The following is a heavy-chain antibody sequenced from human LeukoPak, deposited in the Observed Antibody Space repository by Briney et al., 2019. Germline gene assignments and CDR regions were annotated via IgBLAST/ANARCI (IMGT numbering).Heavy chain of an antibody. CDR1: GGSISSGGYY. CDR3: ARVGGGGRYDYYDY. V-gene: IGHV4-61*08. J-gene: IGHJ4*02. Sequence: SETLSLTCTVSGGSISSGGYYRSWIRQHPGKGLEWIGYIYYSGSTNYNPSLKSRVTISVDTSKNQFSLKLSSVTAADTAVYYCARVGGGGRYDYYDYWGQGTLVTVSS. D-gene: IGHD3-16*01. CDR2: IYYSGST.